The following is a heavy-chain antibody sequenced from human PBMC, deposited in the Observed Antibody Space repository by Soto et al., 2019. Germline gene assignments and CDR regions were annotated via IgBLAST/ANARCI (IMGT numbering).Heavy chain of an antibody. CDR1: GGSFSGYY. CDR2: INHSGST. D-gene: IGHD3-3*01. V-gene: IGHV4-34*01. Sequence: SETLSLTCAVYGGSFSGYYWSWIRQPPGKGLEWIGEINHSGSTNYNPSLKGRVTISVDTSKNQFSLKLSSVTAADTAVYYCARGLHLAGGQRVWSGYYYYGMDVWGQGTTVTVSS. CDR3: ARGLHLAGGQRVWSGYYYYGMDV. J-gene: IGHJ6*02.